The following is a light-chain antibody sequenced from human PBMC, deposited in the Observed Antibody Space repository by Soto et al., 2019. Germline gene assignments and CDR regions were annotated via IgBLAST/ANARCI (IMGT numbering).Light chain of an antibody. CDR2: DVN. J-gene: IGLJ1*01. CDR1: SSDVGGYNY. CDR3: HSHAGSENPFV. Sequence: QSALTQPPSASGSPGQSVTISCTGTSSDVGGYNYVSWYQQHPGKAPKVMIYDVNKRPSGVPDRFFGSKSGNTASLTVSGPQAEGGADYYCHSHAGSENPFVFGTGTKLTVL. V-gene: IGLV2-8*01.